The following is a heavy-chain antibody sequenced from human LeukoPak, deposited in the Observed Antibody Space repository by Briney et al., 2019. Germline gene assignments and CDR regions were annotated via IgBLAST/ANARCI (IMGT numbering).Heavy chain of an antibody. D-gene: IGHD4-23*01. CDR1: GGSTSSGGYY. V-gene: IGHV4-30-2*01. CDR3: ASHQRPGGPDY. CDR2: IYHSGST. Sequence: SETLSLTCTVSGGSTSSGGYYWSWLRQPPGKGLEWIGYIYHSGSTYYNPSIKSRVTISVDRSKNQFSLKLSSVTAADKAVYYCASHQRPGGPDYWGQGTLVTVSS. J-gene: IGHJ4*02.